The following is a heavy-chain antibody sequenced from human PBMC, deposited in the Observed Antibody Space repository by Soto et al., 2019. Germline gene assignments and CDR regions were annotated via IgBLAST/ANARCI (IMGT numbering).Heavy chain of an antibody. CDR1: GGTFSSYA. J-gene: IGHJ6*02. CDR2: IIPIFGTA. D-gene: IGHD4-4*01. V-gene: IGHV1-69*13. CDR3: ARAPVTMISYYYYGMDV. Sequence: ASVKVSCKASGGTFSSYAISWVRQAPGQGLEWMGGIIPIFGTANYAQKFQGRVTITADESTSTAYMELSSLRSEDTAVYYCARAPVTMISYYYYGMDVWGQGTTVTVSS.